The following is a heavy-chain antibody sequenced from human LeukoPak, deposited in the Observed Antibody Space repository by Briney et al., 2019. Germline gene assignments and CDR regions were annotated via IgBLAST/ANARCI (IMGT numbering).Heavy chain of an antibody. CDR3: AREYCSGGSCYWFDP. D-gene: IGHD2-15*01. CDR2: TYYRRKGYD. V-gene: IGHV6-1*01. J-gene: IGHJ5*02. CDR1: GYSFSSNSVA. Sequence: SQTLSLTCAVSGYSFSSNSVAWNWISQSPSIGLEWLGRTYYRRKGYDDYVVCVKSLISVNADTSKNQFSVQLTSVTPEDTAVYYCAREYCSGGSCYWFDPWGQGTLGTVSA.